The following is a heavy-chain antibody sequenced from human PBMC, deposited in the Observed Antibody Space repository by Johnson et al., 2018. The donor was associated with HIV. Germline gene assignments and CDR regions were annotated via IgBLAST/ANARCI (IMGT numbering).Heavy chain of an antibody. J-gene: IGHJ3*02. D-gene: IGHD6-13*01. Sequence: VQLVESGGAVVRPGGSLRLSCVGSGFRFEDYGMNWVRQTPGKGLEWVSTLNWNGGNTNYADSVRGRFTISRDNAKKSLYLQMNNLRAEDTALYYCARASGYIRGGENSRVDGFDIWGQGTVVTVSS. V-gene: IGHV3-20*04. CDR2: LNWNGGNT. CDR1: GFRFEDYG. CDR3: ARASGYIRGGENSRVDGFDI.